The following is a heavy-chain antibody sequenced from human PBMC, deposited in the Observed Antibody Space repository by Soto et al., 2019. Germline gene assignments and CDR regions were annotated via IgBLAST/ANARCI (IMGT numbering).Heavy chain of an antibody. CDR3: ARDSVRDYLYYYYGMDV. J-gene: IGHJ6*02. V-gene: IGHV3-21*01. CDR1: GFTFSSYT. CDR2: IGTSSSYI. D-gene: IGHD4-17*01. Sequence: GGSLRLSCAAAGFTFSSYTMNWVRQAPGRGLEWVSSIGTSSSYIYYADSVKGRFTISRDNAKNSLFLQMNSLRADDTAVYYCARDSVRDYLYYYYGMDVWGQGTTVTVSS.